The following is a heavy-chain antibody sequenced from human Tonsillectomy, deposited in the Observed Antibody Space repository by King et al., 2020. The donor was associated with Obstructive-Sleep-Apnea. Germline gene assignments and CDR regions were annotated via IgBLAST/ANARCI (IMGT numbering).Heavy chain of an antibody. Sequence: VQLVESGGGLVKPGGSLRLSCAASGFTFSSYSMNWVRQAPGKGLVWVSSISSSSSYIYYADSVKGRFTISRDNAKNSLYLQMNSLRAEDTAVYYCARQMQQQLVRDFDYWGQGTLVTVSS. CDR2: ISSSSSYI. J-gene: IGHJ4*02. CDR3: ARQMQQQLVRDFDY. D-gene: IGHD6-13*01. V-gene: IGHV3-21*01. CDR1: GFTFSSYS.